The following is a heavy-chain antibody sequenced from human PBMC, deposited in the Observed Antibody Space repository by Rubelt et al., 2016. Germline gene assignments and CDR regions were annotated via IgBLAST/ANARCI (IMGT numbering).Heavy chain of an antibody. Sequence: EVQKVESGGGLVQPGGSLRLSCAASGFTLSTYWMRWVRQAPGKGLEWVGRIKSNSDGGTTDYVASVRGRFTISRDDSKNTLYLEMNSLKIEDTAVHYCTTVYCCPRPWGQGTLVTVSS. CDR3: TTVYCCPRP. J-gene: IGHJ5*02. CDR1: GFTLSTYW. D-gene: IGHD1-26*01. V-gene: IGHV3-15*01. CDR2: IKSNSDGGTT.